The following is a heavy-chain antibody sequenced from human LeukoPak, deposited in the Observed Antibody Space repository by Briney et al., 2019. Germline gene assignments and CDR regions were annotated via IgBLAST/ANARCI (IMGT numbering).Heavy chain of an antibody. D-gene: IGHD2-8*01. Sequence: PSETLSLTCTVSGGAISSYYWSWIRQPAGKGLEWMGRINTSGSTNYNPCLKSRVTMSVDTSKNQFSLKLSSVTAADTAVYYCARDRANGVCADWGQGTLVTVPS. V-gene: IGHV4-4*07. CDR2: INTSGST. CDR3: ARDRANGVCAD. CDR1: GGAISSYY. J-gene: IGHJ4*02.